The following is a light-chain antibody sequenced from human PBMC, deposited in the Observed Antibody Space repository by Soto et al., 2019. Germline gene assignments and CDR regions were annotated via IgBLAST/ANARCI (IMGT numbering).Light chain of an antibody. Sequence: QSVLTQPPSASGTPGQRVTISCSGSSSNIGSNYVYWYQQLPGTAPKLLIYRNNQRPSGVPDRFSGSKSGTSASLAISGLRSEDEADYYCAAWADMLSVPKVFGTGTKLTVL. V-gene: IGLV1-47*01. CDR2: RNN. CDR1: SSNIGSNY. CDR3: AAWADMLSVPKV. J-gene: IGLJ1*01.